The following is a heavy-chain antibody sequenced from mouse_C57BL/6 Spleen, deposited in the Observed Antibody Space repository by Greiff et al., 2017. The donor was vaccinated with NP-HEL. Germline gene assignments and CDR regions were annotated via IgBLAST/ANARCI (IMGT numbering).Heavy chain of an antibody. D-gene: IGHD1-1*01. CDR3: ARHKDYGSSYVWYFDV. J-gene: IGHJ1*03. Sequence: EVMLVESGGGLVKPGGSLKLSCAASGFTFSSYTMSWVRQTPEKRLEWVATISGGGGNTNYPDSVKGRVTISRDNAKHTLYLQSSSLRSEDTALYYCARHKDYGSSYVWYFDVWGTGTTVTVSS. V-gene: IGHV5-9*01. CDR2: ISGGGGNT. CDR1: GFTFSSYT.